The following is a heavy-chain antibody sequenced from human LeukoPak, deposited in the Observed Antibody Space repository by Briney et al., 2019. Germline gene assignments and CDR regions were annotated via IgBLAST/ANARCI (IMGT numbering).Heavy chain of an antibody. CDR1: GGPISSSSYY. V-gene: IGHV4-39*01. Sequence: SETLSLTCTVSGGPISSSSYYWGWIRQPPGTGLEWIGSIYYSGSTYYNPSLKSRVTISVDTSKNQFSLKLSSVTAADTAVYYCTSPEMATITDAFDIWGQGTMVTVSS. D-gene: IGHD5-24*01. CDR3: TSPEMATITDAFDI. CDR2: IYYSGST. J-gene: IGHJ3*02.